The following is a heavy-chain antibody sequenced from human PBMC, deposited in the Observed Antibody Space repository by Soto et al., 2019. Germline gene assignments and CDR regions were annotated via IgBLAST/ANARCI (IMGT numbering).Heavy chain of an antibody. D-gene: IGHD6-19*01. CDR3: ARVPARIAVAGHFDY. Sequence: ASVKVSCKASGYTFTSYGISWVRQAPGQGLEWMGWISAYNGNTNYAQKLQGRVTMTTDTSTSTAYMELRSLRSDDTAVYYCARVPARIAVAGHFDYWGQGTLVTVSS. J-gene: IGHJ4*02. V-gene: IGHV1-18*01. CDR1: GYTFTSYG. CDR2: ISAYNGNT.